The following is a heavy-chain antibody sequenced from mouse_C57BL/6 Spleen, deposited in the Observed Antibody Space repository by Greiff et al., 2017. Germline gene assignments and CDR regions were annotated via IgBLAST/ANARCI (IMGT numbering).Heavy chain of an antibody. V-gene: IGHV1-69*01. CDR1: GYTFTSYW. D-gene: IGHD1-1*01. J-gene: IGHJ4*01. Sequence: VQLQQPGAELVMPGASVKLSCKASGYTFTSYWMHWVKQRPGQGLEWIGEIDPSARYTNYNQKFKGKSTLTVDKSSSTAYMQLSSLTSEDSAVYYCARSSTVVATGGAMDYWGQGTSVTVSS. CDR3: ARSSTVVATGGAMDY. CDR2: IDPSARYT.